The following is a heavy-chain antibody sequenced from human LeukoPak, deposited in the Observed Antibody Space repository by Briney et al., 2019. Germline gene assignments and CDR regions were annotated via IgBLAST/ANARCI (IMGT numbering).Heavy chain of an antibody. CDR3: AKDLWSGPTGLDY. Sequence: PGGSLRLSCAVSGFTFSSYGMHWVRQAPGKGLEWVAFIRYDGSNKYYADSVKGRFTISRDNSKNTLYLQMNSLRAEDTAVYYCAKDLWSGPTGLDYWGQGTLVTVSS. CDR2: IRYDGSNK. V-gene: IGHV3-30*02. J-gene: IGHJ4*02. D-gene: IGHD3-3*01. CDR1: GFTFSSYG.